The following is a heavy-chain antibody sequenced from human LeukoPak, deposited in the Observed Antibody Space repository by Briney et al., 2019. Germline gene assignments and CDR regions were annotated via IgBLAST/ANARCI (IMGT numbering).Heavy chain of an antibody. CDR3: AKQEEEVS. D-gene: IGHD2-8*01. V-gene: IGHV3-7*01. Sequence: GGSLRLSCAASGFAFSTYWMSWVRQAPGKGLEWVANTKPDGSEKYYVDSVKGRFTISRDNSKNTLYLQMNSLRAEDTAVYYCAKQEEEVSWGQGTLVTVSS. CDR2: TKPDGSEK. J-gene: IGHJ5*02. CDR1: GFAFSTYW.